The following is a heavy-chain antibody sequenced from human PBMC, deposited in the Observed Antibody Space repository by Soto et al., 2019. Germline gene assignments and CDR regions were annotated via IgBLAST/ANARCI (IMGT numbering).Heavy chain of an antibody. Sequence: SVKVSCKASGGTFSIYAISCVRQAPGQGLEWMGGIIPIFGTANYAQKFQGRVTITADESTSTAYMELSSLRSEDTAVYYCASVHQNWRVYDYWGQGTLVTVSS. J-gene: IGHJ4*02. CDR1: GGTFSIYA. CDR3: ASVHQNWRVYDY. D-gene: IGHD1-1*01. CDR2: IIPIFGTA. V-gene: IGHV1-69*13.